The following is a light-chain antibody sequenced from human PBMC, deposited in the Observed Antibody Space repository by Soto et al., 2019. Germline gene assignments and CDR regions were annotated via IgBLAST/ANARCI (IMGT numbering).Light chain of an antibody. Sequence: AIQMTQSPSSLSASVGDRVTITCRASQDIRNFLGWYQQKPGRAPKLLIYGASSLQSGVPSRFSGSGSGTDFTLTISSLQPEDFATYYCQQSFNIPVTFGQGTRLEI. CDR2: GAS. CDR1: QDIRNF. CDR3: QQSFNIPVT. J-gene: IGKJ5*01. V-gene: IGKV1-6*01.